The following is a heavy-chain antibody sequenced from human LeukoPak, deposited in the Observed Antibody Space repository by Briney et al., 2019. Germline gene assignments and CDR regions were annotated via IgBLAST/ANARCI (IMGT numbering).Heavy chain of an antibody. CDR3: AKPPLLYDFWSGYLSYFDY. CDR2: ISSSSSYI. V-gene: IGHV3-21*04. D-gene: IGHD3-3*01. J-gene: IGHJ4*02. CDR1: GFTFSSYS. Sequence: GGSLRLSCAASGFTFSSYSMNWVRQAPGKGLEWVSSISSSSSYIYYADSVKGRFTISRDNAKNSLYLQMNSLRAEDTAVYYCAKPPLLYDFWSGYLSYFDYWGQGTLVTVSS.